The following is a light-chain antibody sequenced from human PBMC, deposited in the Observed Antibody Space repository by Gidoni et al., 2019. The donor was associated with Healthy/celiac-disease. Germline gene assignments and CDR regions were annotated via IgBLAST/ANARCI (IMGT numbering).Light chain of an antibody. Sequence: EIVMTPSPATLSVSPGERATLSCRASQSVSSNLAWYQQKPGQAPRLLIYGASTRAPGIPARFSGSVSGTEFTLTISSLQSEDFAVYYCQQYNNWPPWTFGQGTKVEIK. CDR1: QSVSSN. V-gene: IGKV3-15*01. CDR3: QQYNNWPPWT. J-gene: IGKJ1*01. CDR2: GAS.